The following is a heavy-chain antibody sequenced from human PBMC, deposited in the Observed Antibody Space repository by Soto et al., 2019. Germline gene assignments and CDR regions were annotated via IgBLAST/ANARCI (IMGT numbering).Heavy chain of an antibody. CDR3: ARVLGATYGMDV. Sequence: QVQLVESGGGVVQPERSLRLSCAASGFTFSSYGMHWVRQAPGKGLEWVAVIWYDGSNKYYADSVKGRFTISRDNSKNTLYLQMNSLRAEDTAVYYCARVLGATYGMDVWGQGTTVTVSS. D-gene: IGHD1-26*01. CDR2: IWYDGSNK. CDR1: GFTFSSYG. V-gene: IGHV3-33*01. J-gene: IGHJ6*02.